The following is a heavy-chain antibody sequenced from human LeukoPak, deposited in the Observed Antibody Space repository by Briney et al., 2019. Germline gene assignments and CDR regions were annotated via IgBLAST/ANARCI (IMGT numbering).Heavy chain of an antibody. J-gene: IGHJ6*02. CDR1: GFAFDDYA. CDR2: ISGDGGRT. CDR3: VKGLVKGYYYGMDV. D-gene: IGHD3/OR15-3a*01. V-gene: IGHV3-43*02. Sequence: GGSLRLSCAASGFAFDDYAMHWVRQPPGKGLEWVSLISGDGGRTYYADSVKGRFTISRDKSKNSLYLQMNSLRTEDTALYYCVKGLVKGYYYGMDVWGQGTTVTVSS.